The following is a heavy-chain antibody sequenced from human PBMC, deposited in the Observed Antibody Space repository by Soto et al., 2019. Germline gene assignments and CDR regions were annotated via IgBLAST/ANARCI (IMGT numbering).Heavy chain of an antibody. D-gene: IGHD1-26*01. J-gene: IGHJ4*02. CDR3: ARQDGELLPWTNFDY. V-gene: IGHV4-39*01. CDR1: GGSISSSSYY. Sequence: SETLSLTCTVSGGSISSSSYYWGWIRQPPGKGLEWIGSIYYSGSTYYNPSLKSRVTISVDTSKNQFSLKLSSVTAADTAVYYCARQDGELLPWTNFDYWGQGTLVTVSS. CDR2: IYYSGST.